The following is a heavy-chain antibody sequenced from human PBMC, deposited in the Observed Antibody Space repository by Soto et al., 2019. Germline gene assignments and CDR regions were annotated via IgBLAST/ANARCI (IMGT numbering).Heavy chain of an antibody. J-gene: IGHJ6*02. CDR2: IYWDEDK. CDR1: GFSLSSSGVG. D-gene: IGHD2-15*01. V-gene: IGHV2-5*02. Sequence: QITLKESGPTLVKPTQTLTLTCTFSGFSLSSSGVGVCWIRQPPGKAPEWLALIYWDEDKRYSPSLKTRLTITKDTSTNEVDLTMINMDPVDTGTYYCAHKGGRGAGMDVWGQGTTVTVSS. CDR3: AHKGGRGAGMDV.